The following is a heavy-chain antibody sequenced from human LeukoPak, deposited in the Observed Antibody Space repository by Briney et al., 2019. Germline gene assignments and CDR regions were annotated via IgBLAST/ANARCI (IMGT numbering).Heavy chain of an antibody. CDR1: GGSFSGYY. Sequence: SETLSLTCAVYGGSFSGYYWSWIRQPPGKGLEWIGEINHSGSTNYNPSLKSRVTISVDTSKNQFSLKLSSVTAADTAVYYCARSISYVRAFDYWGQGPLVTVSS. CDR2: INHSGST. V-gene: IGHV4-34*01. J-gene: IGHJ4*02. D-gene: IGHD3-16*01. CDR3: ARSISYVRAFDY.